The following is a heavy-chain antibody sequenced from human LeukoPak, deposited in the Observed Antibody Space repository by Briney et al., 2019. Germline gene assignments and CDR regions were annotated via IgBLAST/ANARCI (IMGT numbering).Heavy chain of an antibody. Sequence: PSETLSLTCAVYGGSFSGYYWSWIRQPPGKGLEWIGEINHSGSTNYNPSLKSRVTISVDTSKNQFSLKLRSVTAADTAVYYCASRYYYDSSGFRPGDYWGQGTLVTVSS. CDR1: GGSFSGYY. D-gene: IGHD3-22*01. J-gene: IGHJ4*02. CDR2: INHSGST. CDR3: ASRYYYDSSGFRPGDY. V-gene: IGHV4-34*01.